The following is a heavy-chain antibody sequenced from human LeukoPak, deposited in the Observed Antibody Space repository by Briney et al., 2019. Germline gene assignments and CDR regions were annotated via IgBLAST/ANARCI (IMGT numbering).Heavy chain of an antibody. D-gene: IGHD6-19*01. CDR2: ISYDGSHK. CDR3: AKGPETGWYEYFQH. CDR1: GFTFSSYG. J-gene: IGHJ1*01. Sequence: PGGSLRLSCAASGFTFSSYGMHWVRQAPGKGLEWVAVISYDGSHKYYADSVKGRFTISRDNSKNTLYLQMNSPRAEDTAVYYCAKGPETGWYEYFQHWGQGTLVTVSS. V-gene: IGHV3-30*18.